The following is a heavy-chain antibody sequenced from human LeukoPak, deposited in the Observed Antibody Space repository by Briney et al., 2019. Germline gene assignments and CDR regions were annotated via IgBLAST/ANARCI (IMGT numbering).Heavy chain of an antibody. CDR2: IWYDGSNK. J-gene: IGHJ4*02. D-gene: IGHD4-17*01. Sequence: GGSLRLSCAASGFTFSSYGMHWVRQAPGKGLEWVAVIWYDGSNKYYADSVKGRFTISRDNSKNTLYLQMNSLRAEDTAVYYCARARYGASALDYWGQGTLVTVSS. CDR3: ARARYGASALDY. V-gene: IGHV3-33*01. CDR1: GFTFSSYG.